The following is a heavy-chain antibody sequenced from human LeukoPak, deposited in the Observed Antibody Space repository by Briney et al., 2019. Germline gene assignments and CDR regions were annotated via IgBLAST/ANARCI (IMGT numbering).Heavy chain of an antibody. J-gene: IGHJ3*01. V-gene: IGHV4-31*03. Sequence: TSETLSLTCIVSGGSISSGGYYWSWVRQHPGKGLEWIGDIYYSGSTYYNPSLKSRVTISVDTSKNQFALKLTSVSAADTAVYYCSSRTGYYYNAFDVWGQGTMVTVSS. CDR2: IYYSGST. CDR1: GGSISSGGYY. D-gene: IGHD3-22*01. CDR3: SSRTGYYYNAFDV.